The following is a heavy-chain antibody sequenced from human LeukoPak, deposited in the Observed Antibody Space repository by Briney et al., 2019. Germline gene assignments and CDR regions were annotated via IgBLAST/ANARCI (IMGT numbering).Heavy chain of an antibody. CDR1: GGSISSGGYY. CDR3: ALGYCGGGSCYAREYFQH. CDR2: IYYSGST. Sequence: SETLSLTCTVSGGSISSGGYYWAWIRQHPGKGLEWIGYIYYSGSTYYNPSLKSRVTISVDTSKNQFSLKLSSVTAADTAVYYCALGYCGGGSCYAREYFQHWGQGTLVTVSS. D-gene: IGHD2-15*01. V-gene: IGHV4-31*03. J-gene: IGHJ1*01.